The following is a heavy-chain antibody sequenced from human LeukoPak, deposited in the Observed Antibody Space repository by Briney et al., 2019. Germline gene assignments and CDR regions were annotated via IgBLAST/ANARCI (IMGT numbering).Heavy chain of an antibody. CDR3: ARESWRTGTTRFDP. CDR2: INHSGST. V-gene: IGHV4-34*01. CDR1: SGSFSGYY. Sequence: ETLSLTCAVYSGSFSGYYWSWIRQPPGKGLEWIGEINHSGSTNYNPSLKSRVTISVDTSKNQFSLKLSSVTAADTAVYNCARESWRTGTTRFDPWGQGTLVTVSS. J-gene: IGHJ5*02. D-gene: IGHD1-7*01.